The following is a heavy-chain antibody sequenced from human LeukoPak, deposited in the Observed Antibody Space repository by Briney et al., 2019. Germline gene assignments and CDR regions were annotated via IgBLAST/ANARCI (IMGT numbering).Heavy chain of an antibody. Sequence: SETLSLTCAVYGGSFSAYYWTWIRQPPGKGLEWIGEINHSGSTNYNPSLKSRVTISIDTSKNQFSLKLSSVTAADTAVYYCARKCGGGSCYNHWGQGTLVTVSS. CDR3: ARKCGGGSCYNH. D-gene: IGHD2-15*01. V-gene: IGHV4-34*01. J-gene: IGHJ5*02. CDR2: INHSGST. CDR1: GGSFSAYY.